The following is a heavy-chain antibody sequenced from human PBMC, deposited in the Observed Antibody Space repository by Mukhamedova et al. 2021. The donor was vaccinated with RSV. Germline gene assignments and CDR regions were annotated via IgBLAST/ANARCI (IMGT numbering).Heavy chain of an antibody. V-gene: IGHV3-23*01. CDR2: ISGSVGST. CDR3: AKDYCSSTSCYHSDY. Sequence: GWVSAISGSVGSTYYADSVKGRFTISRDNSKNTLYLQMNSLRAEDTAVYYCAKDYCSSTSCYHSDYWGQGTLVTVSS. D-gene: IGHD2-2*01. J-gene: IGHJ4*02.